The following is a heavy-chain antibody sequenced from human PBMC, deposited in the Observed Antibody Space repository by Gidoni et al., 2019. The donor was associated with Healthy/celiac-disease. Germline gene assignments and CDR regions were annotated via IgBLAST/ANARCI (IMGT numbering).Heavy chain of an antibody. Sequence: QVQRVQSGAEVKKAGAQVKVSCRAPGSPCTGYNMHWVRQAPGQGLEWMGWINPNRGGTNYAQKFQGRVTMTRDTSISTAYMELSRLRSDDTAVYYCAREFGIWYSSSFHYFDYWGQGTLVTVSS. CDR1: GSPCTGYN. CDR3: AREFGIWYSSSFHYFDY. D-gene: IGHD6-6*01. J-gene: IGHJ4*02. CDR2: INPNRGGT. V-gene: IGHV1-2*02.